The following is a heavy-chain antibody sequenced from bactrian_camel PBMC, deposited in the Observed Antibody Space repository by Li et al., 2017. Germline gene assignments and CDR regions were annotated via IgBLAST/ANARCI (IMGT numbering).Heavy chain of an antibody. V-gene: IGHV3S25*01. CDR1: GYIYSSYC. D-gene: IGHD5*01. CDR2: IYSGDSSA. Sequence: VESGGGSVQAGGSLTLSCVASGYIYSSYCMGWFRQAPGQEREGVAAIYSGDSSAIYDDNAKGRFTISQDNAKNTVYLQMNTLKPEDTAMYYCAASRLRCGLRNPKCWAYWGQGTQVTVS. CDR3: AASRLRCGLRNPKCWAY. J-gene: IGHJ4*01.